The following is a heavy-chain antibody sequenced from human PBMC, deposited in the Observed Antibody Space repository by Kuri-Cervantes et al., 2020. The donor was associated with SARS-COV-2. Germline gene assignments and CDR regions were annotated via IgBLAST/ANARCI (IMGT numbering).Heavy chain of an antibody. J-gene: IGHJ4*02. Sequence: GESLKISCAASGFTFDDYGMSWVRQAPGKGLEWVSGINWNGGSTGYADSVKGRFTISRDNAKNSLYLQMNSLRAEDTALYYCARAHPSSSSPPFFDYWGQGTLVTVSS. CDR1: GFTFDDYG. CDR2: INWNGGST. D-gene: IGHD6-6*01. CDR3: ARAHPSSSSPPFFDY. V-gene: IGHV3-20*04.